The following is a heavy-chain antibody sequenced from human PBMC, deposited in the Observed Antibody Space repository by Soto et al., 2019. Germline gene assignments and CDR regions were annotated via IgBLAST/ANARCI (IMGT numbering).Heavy chain of an antibody. CDR1: GFTFSSYA. V-gene: IGHV3-23*01. CDR2: ISGSGGGT. CDR3: ANPSGGIKY. J-gene: IGHJ4*02. Sequence: EVQLLESGGGLVQPGGSLRLSCAASGFTFSSYAMSWVRQAPGKGLEWVSGISGSGGGTYYADSVKGRFTISRDNSKNTLDLQMNSMRAEDTAVDYCANPSGGIKYWGQGTLVTVSS. D-gene: IGHD3-10*01.